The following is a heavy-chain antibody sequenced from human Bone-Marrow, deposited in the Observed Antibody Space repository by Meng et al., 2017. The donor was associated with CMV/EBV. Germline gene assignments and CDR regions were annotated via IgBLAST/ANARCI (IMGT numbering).Heavy chain of an antibody. Sequence: ASVKVSCKASGYTFTGYYMHWVRQAPGQGLEWMGWINHNSGGTNYAQKFQGRVTMTRDTSISTANMELSRLRSDDTAVYFCARAERRSHLAYWGQGTLVTVSS. J-gene: IGHJ4*02. CDR1: GYTFTGYY. CDR2: INHNSGGT. V-gene: IGHV1-2*02. D-gene: IGHD1-14*01. CDR3: ARAERRSHLAY.